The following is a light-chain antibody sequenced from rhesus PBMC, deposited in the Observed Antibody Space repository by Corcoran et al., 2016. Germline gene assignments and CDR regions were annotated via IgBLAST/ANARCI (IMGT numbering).Light chain of an antibody. V-gene: IGKV4-1*01. Sequence: DIMMTQSPDSLAVSLGERVTINCKSSQSLLYSSNNKNYLAWYQQKPGQTPKGLIYWATTRESGVPNRVSGDGSGTDFTLTISGREAEDVTVYYCQQYYRPPVTFGGGTKVEIK. CDR3: QQYYRPPVT. J-gene: IGKJ4*01. CDR2: WAT. CDR1: QSLLYSSNNKNY.